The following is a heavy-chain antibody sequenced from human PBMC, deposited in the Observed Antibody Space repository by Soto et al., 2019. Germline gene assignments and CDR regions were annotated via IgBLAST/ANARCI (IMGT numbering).Heavy chain of an antibody. CDR1: GGSFSGYY. J-gene: IGHJ6*02. CDR2: INHSGST. Sequence: PSETLSLTCAVYGGSFSGYYWSWIRQPPGKGLEWIGEINHSGSTNYNPSLKSRVTISVDTSKNQFSLKLSSVTAADTAVYYCARGAIFGVVIIFPYYGMDVWGQGTTVTV. CDR3: ARGAIFGVVIIFPYYGMDV. D-gene: IGHD3-3*01. V-gene: IGHV4-34*01.